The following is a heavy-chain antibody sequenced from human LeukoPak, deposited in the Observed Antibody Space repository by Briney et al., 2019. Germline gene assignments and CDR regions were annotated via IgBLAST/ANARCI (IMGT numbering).Heavy chain of an antibody. CDR3: ATGTYYYGSGTYYTGGYWFDP. Sequence: PSETLSLTSTVSGGSISSYYWSWIRQPPGKGLEWIRYIYYSGSTNYNPSLKSRVTISVDTSKNQFSLKLSSVTAADTAVYYCATGTYYYGSGTYYTGGYWFDPWGQGTLVTVSS. J-gene: IGHJ5*02. D-gene: IGHD3-10*01. V-gene: IGHV4-59*01. CDR2: IYYSGST. CDR1: GGSISSYY.